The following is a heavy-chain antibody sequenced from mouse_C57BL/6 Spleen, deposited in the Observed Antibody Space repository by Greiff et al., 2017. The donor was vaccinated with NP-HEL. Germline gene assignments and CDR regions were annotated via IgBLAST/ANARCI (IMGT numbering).Heavy chain of an antibody. V-gene: IGHV1-18*01. D-gene: IGHD3-1*01. Sequence: EVQGVESGPELVKPGASVKIPCKASGYTFTDYNMDWVKQSHGKSLEWIGDINPNNGGTIYNQKFKGKATLTVDKSSSTAYMELRSLTSEDTAVYYCARSPHRDYYAMDYWGQGTSVTVSS. CDR2: INPNNGGT. CDR3: ARSPHRDYYAMDY. J-gene: IGHJ4*01. CDR1: GYTFTDYN.